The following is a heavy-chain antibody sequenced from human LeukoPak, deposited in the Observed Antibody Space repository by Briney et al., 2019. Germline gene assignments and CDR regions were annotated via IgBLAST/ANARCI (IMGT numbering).Heavy chain of an antibody. CDR3: VRDLQRHYLGVAVAGRRRWFDP. D-gene: IGHD6-13*01. V-gene: IGHV3-74*01. J-gene: IGHJ5*02. Sequence: GGSLRLSCAASGFTFSNYWMHWVRQAPGKGLVWVSRINSDGSSTNYADSVKGRFTISRDNAKNTLYLQMNSLRAGDTAIYYCVRDLQRHYLGVAVAGRRRWFDPWGQGTLVTVSS. CDR2: INSDGSST. CDR1: GFTFSNYW.